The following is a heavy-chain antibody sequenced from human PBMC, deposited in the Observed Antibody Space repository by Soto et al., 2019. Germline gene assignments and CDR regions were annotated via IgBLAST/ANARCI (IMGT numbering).Heavy chain of an antibody. CDR3: ATGIVVAGPFDY. D-gene: IGHD6-19*01. Sequence: GGSLRLSCTASGFTFSSYWMHWVRQAPGKGLVWVSRINGDGSTINYADSVKGRFTISRDNAKNTLYLQMNSLRAEDTAIYYCATGIVVAGPFDYWGQGTLVTVSS. CDR1: GFTFSSYW. V-gene: IGHV3-74*01. CDR2: INGDGSTI. J-gene: IGHJ4*02.